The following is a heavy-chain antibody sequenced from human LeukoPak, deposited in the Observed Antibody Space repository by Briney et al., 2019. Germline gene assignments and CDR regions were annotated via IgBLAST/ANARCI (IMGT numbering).Heavy chain of an antibody. V-gene: IGHV1-8*02. Sequence: GASVKVSCKASGYTFTSYDIIWLRQATGQGLGWMGWMNPNNGNTGYVQKLQGRLTMTRDTSISTAYMELSSLRSEDTAVYYCARDLVDNACDFWGQGTLVTVSS. J-gene: IGHJ4*02. CDR1: GYTFTSYD. CDR2: MNPNNGNT. CDR3: ARDLVDNACDF. D-gene: IGHD2-8*01.